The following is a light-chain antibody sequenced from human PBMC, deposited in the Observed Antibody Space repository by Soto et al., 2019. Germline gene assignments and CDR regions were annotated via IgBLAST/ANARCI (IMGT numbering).Light chain of an antibody. Sequence: QSALTQPRSVSGSPGQSVTISLTGTSSDVGGYNYVSWYQQHPGKAPKLMIYDVSKRPSGVPDRFSGSKSGNTASLTISGLQAEDEADYYCCSYAGSYTVVFGGGTKLTVL. CDR3: CSYAGSYTVV. CDR1: SSDVGGYNY. CDR2: DVS. V-gene: IGLV2-11*01. J-gene: IGLJ2*01.